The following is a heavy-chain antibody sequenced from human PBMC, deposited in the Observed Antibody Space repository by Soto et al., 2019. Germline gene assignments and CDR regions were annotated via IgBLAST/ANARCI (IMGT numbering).Heavy chain of an antibody. J-gene: IGHJ6*02. CDR3: TRDQRLVDL. D-gene: IGHD1-1*01. CDR2: INGGSSVI. V-gene: IGHV3-11*06. Sequence: GGPLRLSCAASGFSFSDFYMTWIRQAPGKGLEWISYINGGSSVIKYADSVQGRFIISRDNARNSLYLQMNSLGAEDTAIYYCTRDQRLVDLWGPGTTVTVSS. CDR1: GFSFSDFY.